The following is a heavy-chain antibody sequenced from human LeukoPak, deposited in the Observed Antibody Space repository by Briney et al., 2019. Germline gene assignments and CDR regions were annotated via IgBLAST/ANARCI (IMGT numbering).Heavy chain of an antibody. CDR2: IIPNSGGT. D-gene: IGHD3-10*01. CDR1: AGTFTTYA. Sequence: ASVKVSCKASAGTFTTYAVSWVRLAPGQGLEWMGGIIPNSGGTNYAQKFQGRVTMTRDTSISTAYMELSRLRSDDTAVYYCARKGIFGESLPWGQGTLVTVSS. V-gene: IGHV1-2*02. CDR3: ARKGIFGESLP. J-gene: IGHJ5*02.